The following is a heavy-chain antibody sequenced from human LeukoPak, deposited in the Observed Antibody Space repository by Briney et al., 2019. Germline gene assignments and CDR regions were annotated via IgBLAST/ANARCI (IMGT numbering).Heavy chain of an antibody. D-gene: IGHD3-22*01. V-gene: IGHV1-18*01. CDR1: GYTFTSYG. CDR2: ISAYNGNT. Sequence: GASVKVSCKASGYTFTSYGISWVRQAPGQGLEWMGWISAYNGNTNYAQKLQGRVTMTTDTPTSTAYMELRSLRSDDTAVYYCARPLNYYDSSGYYSYWGQGTLVTVSS. CDR3: ARPLNYYDSSGYYSY. J-gene: IGHJ4*02.